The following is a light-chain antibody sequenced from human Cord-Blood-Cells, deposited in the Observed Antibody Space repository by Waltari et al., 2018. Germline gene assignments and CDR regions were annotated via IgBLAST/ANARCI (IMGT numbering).Light chain of an antibody. CDR1: SSDVGGYNY. CDR3: CSYAGSYTWV. J-gene: IGLJ3*02. CDR2: DVS. V-gene: IGLV2-11*01. Sequence: QSALTQPRSVSGSPGQSVTISCTGTSSDVGGYNYVSWYQQHPGKAPKHMNYDVSKRAPGVPDRFYGSKSGYTASRTISGLQAEDEADYYCCSYAGSYTWVFGGGTKLTVL.